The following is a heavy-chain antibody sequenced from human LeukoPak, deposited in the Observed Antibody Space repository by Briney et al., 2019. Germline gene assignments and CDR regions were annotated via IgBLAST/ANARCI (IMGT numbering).Heavy chain of an antibody. J-gene: IGHJ4*02. CDR3: ATNYYYDSSGYQDY. CDR1: GYTLTELS. Sequence: WASVKVSCKVSGYTLTELSMHWVRQAPGKGLEWMGGFDPEDGETIYAQKFQGRVTMTEDTSTDTAYMELSRLRSDDTAVYYCATNYYYDSSGYQDYWGQGTLVTVSS. CDR2: FDPEDGET. D-gene: IGHD3-22*01. V-gene: IGHV1-24*01.